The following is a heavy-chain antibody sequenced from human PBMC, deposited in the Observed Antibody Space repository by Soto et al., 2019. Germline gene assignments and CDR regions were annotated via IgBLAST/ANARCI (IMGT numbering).Heavy chain of an antibody. CDR1: GFTFSTYG. CDR2: IWYDGSNK. CDR3: AREGPVVPAAMSPYDYYYYMDV. Sequence: GGSLRLSCAASGFTFSTYGMHWVRQAPGKGLEWVAVIWYDGSNKYYADSVKGRFTISRDNSKNTLYLQMNSLRAEDTAVYYCAREGPVVPAAMSPYDYYYYMDVWGKGTTVTVSS. V-gene: IGHV3-33*01. D-gene: IGHD2-2*01. J-gene: IGHJ6*03.